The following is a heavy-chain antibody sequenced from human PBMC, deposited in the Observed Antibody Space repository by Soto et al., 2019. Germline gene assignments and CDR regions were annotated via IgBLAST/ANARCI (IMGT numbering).Heavy chain of an antibody. CDR2: INSDGSST. Sequence: HPGGSLRLSCAASGLTSYTYAMSWVRQAPGKGLVWVSRINSDGSSTSYADSVKGRFTISRDNAKNTLYLQMNSLRAEDTAVYYCARARIVGATTEYFDYWGQGALVTVSS. CDR1: GLTSYTYA. CDR3: ARARIVGATTEYFDY. J-gene: IGHJ4*02. V-gene: IGHV3-74*01. D-gene: IGHD1-26*01.